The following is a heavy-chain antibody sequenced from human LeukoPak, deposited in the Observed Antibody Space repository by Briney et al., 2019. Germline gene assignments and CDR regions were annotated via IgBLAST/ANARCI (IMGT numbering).Heavy chain of an antibody. CDR1: GFTLSTYG. D-gene: IGHD2-15*01. CDR2: IRYDGSDK. Sequence: GGSLRLSCVAPGFTLSTYGMHWVRQAPGKGLERVAFIRYDGSDKFYGDSVKGRFTTSRDNSKNTLYLQMSRLRVEDTAVYYCAKDLDCSGGTCHKAFDCWGQGTLVTVSS. J-gene: IGHJ4*02. CDR3: AKDLDCSGGTCHKAFDC. V-gene: IGHV3-30*02.